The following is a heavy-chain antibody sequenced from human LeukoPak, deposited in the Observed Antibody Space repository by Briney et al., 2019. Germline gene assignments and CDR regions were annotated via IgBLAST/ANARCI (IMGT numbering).Heavy chain of an antibody. J-gene: IGHJ4*02. CDR1: GFTFNSYW. Sequence: GGSLRLSCAGSGFTFNSYWMSWVRQAPGKGREGVANIKQDGSDKYYVHSVRGRFTISRDNAKNSLFLQMNSLRAEDTAVYYCARKRYGDYDFWGQGTLVTVSS. CDR3: ARKRYGDYDF. CDR2: IKQDGSDK. D-gene: IGHD4-17*01. V-gene: IGHV3-7*01.